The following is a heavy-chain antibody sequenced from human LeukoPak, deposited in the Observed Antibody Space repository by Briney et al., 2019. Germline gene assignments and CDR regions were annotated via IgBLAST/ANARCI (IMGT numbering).Heavy chain of an antibody. CDR3: ARVLFYSSGNRSNRVDY. CDR1: GYTLTELS. D-gene: IGHD6-19*01. Sequence: ASVKVSCKVSGYTLTELSMHWVRQAPGQGLEWMGWIYPNSGGTKYAQKFQGRVTMTRDTSISTAYLELSRLRSDDTAVYYCARVLFYSSGNRSNRVDYWGQGTLVTVSS. CDR2: IYPNSGGT. V-gene: IGHV1-2*02. J-gene: IGHJ4*02.